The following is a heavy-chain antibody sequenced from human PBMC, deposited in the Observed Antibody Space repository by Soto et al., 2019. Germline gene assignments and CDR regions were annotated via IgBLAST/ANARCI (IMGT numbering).Heavy chain of an antibody. D-gene: IGHD3-3*01. CDR3: AKDRRSVFGVVSIAYYFDY. CDR1: GFTFSSYA. Sequence: GGSLRLSCAASGFTFSSYAMSWVRQAPGKGLEWVSAISGSGGSTYYADSVKGRFTISRDNSKNTLYLQMNSLRAEDTAVYYCAKDRRSVFGVVSIAYYFDYWGQGTLVTVSS. J-gene: IGHJ4*02. CDR2: ISGSGGST. V-gene: IGHV3-23*01.